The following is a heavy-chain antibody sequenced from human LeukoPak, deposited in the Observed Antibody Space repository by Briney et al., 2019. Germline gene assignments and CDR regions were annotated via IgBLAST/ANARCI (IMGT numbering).Heavy chain of an antibody. CDR1: GFTFSSCA. D-gene: IGHD6-19*01. V-gene: IGHV3-23*01. CDR3: AKGYSSGWRTYFDY. Sequence: GGSLRLSCAASGFTFSSCAMSWVRQAPGKGLEWVSGIISTGGSTYYADSVKGRFTISRDNSKSTLSLQMDSLRAEDTAVYYCAKGYSSGWRTYFDYWGQGTLVTVSS. J-gene: IGHJ4*02. CDR2: IISTGGST.